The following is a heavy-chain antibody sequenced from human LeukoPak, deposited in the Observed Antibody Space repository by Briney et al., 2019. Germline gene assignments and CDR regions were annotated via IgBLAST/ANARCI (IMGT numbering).Heavy chain of an antibody. V-gene: IGHV3-9*01. CDR3: AKDHSSGWFYFDY. Sequence: GRSLRLSCAASGFSFDDYAMHWVRQAPGKGLEWVSGISWNSGSIGYADSVKGRFTISRDNAKNSLYLQMNSRRAEDTALYYCAKDHSSGWFYFDYWGQGTLVTVSS. D-gene: IGHD6-19*01. CDR2: ISWNSGSI. CDR1: GFSFDDYA. J-gene: IGHJ4*02.